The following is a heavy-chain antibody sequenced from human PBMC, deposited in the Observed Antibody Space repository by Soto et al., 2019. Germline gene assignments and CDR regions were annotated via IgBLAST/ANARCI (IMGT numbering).Heavy chain of an antibody. CDR2: MNNAYTT. CDR1: GFDASVNF. Sequence: EVQLEESGGTLVQPGGSLRLSCAASGFDASVNFMTWVRQAPGKGLEWVSAMNNAYTTFYADSVKGRFTISRDNSKNTVYLQMNSLRVEDTAKYYCVRENYYYGMDVWGYGTAVTVSS. CDR3: VRENYYYGMDV. J-gene: IGHJ6*04. V-gene: IGHV3-66*01.